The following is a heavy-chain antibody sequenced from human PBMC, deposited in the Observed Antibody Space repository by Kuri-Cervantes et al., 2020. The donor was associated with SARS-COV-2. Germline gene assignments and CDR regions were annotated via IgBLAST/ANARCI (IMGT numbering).Heavy chain of an antibody. CDR2: ISAYNGNT. CDR3: ARIPNYIVVAPTAIREDWFDP. Sequence: ASVKVSCKASGYSFTNYGLSWVRQAPGQGLEWMGWISAYNGNTNYAQKLQGRVTMTTDTSTSTAYMDLRSLRSDDTAVYYCARIPNYIVVAPTAIREDWFDPWGQGTLVTVSS. CDR1: GYSFTNYG. D-gene: IGHD2-2*02. J-gene: IGHJ5*02. V-gene: IGHV1-18*01.